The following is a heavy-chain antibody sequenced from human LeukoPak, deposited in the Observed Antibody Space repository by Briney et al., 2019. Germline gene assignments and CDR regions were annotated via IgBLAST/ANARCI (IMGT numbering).Heavy chain of an antibody. D-gene: IGHD2/OR15-2a*01. CDR2: INSDGSST. CDR3: ARSPTFRGWFDP. J-gene: IGHJ5*02. V-gene: IGHV3-74*01. CDR1: GFTFSSYW. Sequence: GGSLRLSCAASGFTFSSYWMHWVRQAPGKGLVWVSRINSDGSSTSYADSVKGRFTISRDNAKNTLYLQMNSLRAEDTAVYYCARSPTFRGWFDPWGQGTLVTVSS.